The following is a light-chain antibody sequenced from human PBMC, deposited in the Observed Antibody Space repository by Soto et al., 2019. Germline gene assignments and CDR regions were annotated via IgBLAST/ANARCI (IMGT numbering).Light chain of an antibody. CDR1: QTVSSSY. Sequence: EIVLTQSPGTLSLSPGERATLSCRARQTVSSSYLAWYQQKPGQAPRLLIYAASSRATGIPDRFSGSGSGTDFSLTISRLEPEDFAVYYCQQYGNSPLTFGGGTKVEIK. J-gene: IGKJ4*01. CDR2: AAS. V-gene: IGKV3-20*01. CDR3: QQYGNSPLT.